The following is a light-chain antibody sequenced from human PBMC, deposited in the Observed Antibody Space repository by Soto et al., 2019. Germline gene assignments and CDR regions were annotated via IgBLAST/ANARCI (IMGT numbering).Light chain of an antibody. CDR1: QTVSSNY. V-gene: IGKV3-20*01. CDR3: QQYTGPPTT. J-gene: IGKJ5*01. Sequence: EIMFKPSHDTLSLSPGGRAHLLCRASQTVSSNYLAWCQQRPGQAPRLLIYGASTRAAGIPDRFSGSGSGTDFTLTITRLEPEDSAVYFCQQYTGPPTTFGQGTRLEIK. CDR2: GAS.